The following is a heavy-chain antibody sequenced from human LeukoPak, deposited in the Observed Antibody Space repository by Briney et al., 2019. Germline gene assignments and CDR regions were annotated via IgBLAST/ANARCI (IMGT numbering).Heavy chain of an antibody. CDR1: GYTFTSYG. CDR2: ISAYNGNT. Sequence: ASVKVSCKASGYTFTSYGISWVRQAPGQGLEWMGWISAYNGNTNYAQKLQGRVTMTTDTSTSTAYMELRSLRSDDTAVYYCARVGNYDILTGYYPFDYWGQGTLVTVSS. CDR3: ARVGNYDILTGYYPFDY. D-gene: IGHD3-9*01. J-gene: IGHJ4*02. V-gene: IGHV1-18*01.